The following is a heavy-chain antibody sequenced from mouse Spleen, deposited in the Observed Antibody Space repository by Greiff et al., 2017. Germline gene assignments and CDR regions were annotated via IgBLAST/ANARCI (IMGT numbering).Heavy chain of an antibody. CDR2: INPSSGYT. J-gene: IGHJ4*01. D-gene: IGHD1-1*01. Sequence: QVQLQQSGAELARPGASVKMSCKASGYTFTSYTMHWVKQRPGPGLEWIGYINPSSGYTKYNQKFKDKATLTADKSSSTAYMQLSSLTSEDSAVYYCARLSSTVVAKVDYWGQGTSVTVSS. CDR1: GYTFTSYT. V-gene: IGHV1-4*01. CDR3: ARLSSTVVAKVDY.